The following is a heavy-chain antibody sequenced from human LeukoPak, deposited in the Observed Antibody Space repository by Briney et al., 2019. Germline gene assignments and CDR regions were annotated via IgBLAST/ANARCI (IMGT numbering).Heavy chain of an antibody. Sequence: GASVKVSCKASGYTFTGYYMHWVRQAPGQGLEWMGWINPNSGGTNYAQKFQGWVTMTRDTSISTAYMELSRLRSEDTAVYYCARAQGYDILTGYPYYFDYWGQGTLVTVSS. CDR3: ARAQGYDILTGYPYYFDY. J-gene: IGHJ4*02. CDR1: GYTFTGYY. D-gene: IGHD3-9*01. V-gene: IGHV1-2*04. CDR2: INPNSGGT.